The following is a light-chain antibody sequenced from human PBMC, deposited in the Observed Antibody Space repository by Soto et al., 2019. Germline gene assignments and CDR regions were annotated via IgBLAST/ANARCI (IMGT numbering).Light chain of an antibody. Sequence: EIVLTQSPGTLSLSPGERATLSCRASQSVSSSFLARYQQKPGQAPRLLIYGASSRATSIPDRFSGSGAGTDFTLTISRLEPEDFEVYYCQQYGSSPRTFGPGTTVD. CDR1: QSVSSSF. CDR2: GAS. J-gene: IGKJ3*01. CDR3: QQYGSSPRT. V-gene: IGKV3-20*01.